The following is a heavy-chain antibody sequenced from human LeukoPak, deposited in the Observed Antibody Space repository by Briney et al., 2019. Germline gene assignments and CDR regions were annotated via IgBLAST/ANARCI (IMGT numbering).Heavy chain of an antibody. D-gene: IGHD3-10*01. J-gene: IGHJ4*02. CDR2: INHSGST. Sequence: SETLSPTCAVYGGSFSDYYWSWIRQPPGKGLEWIGEINHSGSTNYNPSLKSRVTISVDTSKNQFSLKLSSVTAADTAVYYCARRVMVRGDFDYWGQGTLVTVSS. CDR1: GGSFSDYY. V-gene: IGHV4-34*01. CDR3: ARRVMVRGDFDY.